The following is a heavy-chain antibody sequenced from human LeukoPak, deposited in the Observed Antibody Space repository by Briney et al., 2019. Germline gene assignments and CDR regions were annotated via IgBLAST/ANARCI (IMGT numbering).Heavy chain of an antibody. CDR3: ARDYGSGSYEAWFDP. J-gene: IGHJ5*02. D-gene: IGHD3-10*01. CDR2: INTNTGNP. Sequence: GASVKVSCKASGYTFTSYAMNWVRQAPGQGLEWMGWINTNTGNPTYAQGFTGRFVFSLGTSVSTAYLQICSLKAEDTAVYYCARDYGSGSYEAWFDPWGQGTLVTVSS. V-gene: IGHV7-4-1*01. CDR1: GYTFTSYA.